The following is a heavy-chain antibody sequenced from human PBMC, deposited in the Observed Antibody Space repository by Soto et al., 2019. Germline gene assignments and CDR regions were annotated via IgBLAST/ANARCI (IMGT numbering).Heavy chain of an antibody. CDR3: ARGGGCSGGSCNFDY. Sequence: EVQLVESGGGLVQPGGSLRLSCAASGFTFSSYSMNWVRQAPGKGLEWVSYISSSSSTIYYADSVKGRFTISRDNAKNSLCLQMTSLRAEDTAAYYCARGGGCSGGSCNFDYWGQGTLVTVSS. V-gene: IGHV3-48*01. J-gene: IGHJ4*02. CDR1: GFTFSSYS. CDR2: ISSSSSTI. D-gene: IGHD2-15*01.